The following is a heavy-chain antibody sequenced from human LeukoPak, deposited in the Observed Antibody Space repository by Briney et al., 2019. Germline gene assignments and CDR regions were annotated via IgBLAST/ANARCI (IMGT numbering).Heavy chain of an antibody. D-gene: IGHD3-3*01. J-gene: IGHJ4*02. CDR3: ARDWWSGYLDY. CDR1: GGSISSNY. Sequence: SETLSLTCTVSGGSISSNYWSWIRQPAGKGLEWIGRMYTSGTTNYNPSLESRVTISIDTSKNQFSLKLTSVTAADTAVYYCARDWWSGYLDYWGQGTLVTVSS. V-gene: IGHV4-4*07. CDR2: MYTSGTT.